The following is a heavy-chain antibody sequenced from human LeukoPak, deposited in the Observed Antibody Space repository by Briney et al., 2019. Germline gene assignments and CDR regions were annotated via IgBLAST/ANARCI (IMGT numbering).Heavy chain of an antibody. CDR3: ARGEDSDYGSDY. D-gene: IGHD5-12*01. J-gene: IGHJ4*02. CDR2: ISSSSSYI. Sequence: GGSLRLSCAASGFTFSSYAMSWVRQAPGKGLEWVSSISSSSSYIYYADSVKGRFTISRDNAKNSVYLKMNSLRAEDTAVYYCARGEDSDYGSDYWGQGTLVTVSS. CDR1: GFTFSSYA. V-gene: IGHV3-21*01.